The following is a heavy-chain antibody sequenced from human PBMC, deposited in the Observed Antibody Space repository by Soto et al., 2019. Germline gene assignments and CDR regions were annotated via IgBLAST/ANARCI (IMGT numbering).Heavy chain of an antibody. Sequence: GGSLRLSCAASGFTFSSYAMSWVRQAPGKGLEWVSAISGSGGSTYYADSVKGRFTISRDNSKNTLYLQMNSLRAEDTAVYYCAKDGRGNWNVIHYFDYWGQGTLVTVSS. CDR3: AKDGRGNWNVIHYFDY. CDR2: ISGSGGST. J-gene: IGHJ4*02. CDR1: GFTFSSYA. D-gene: IGHD1-1*01. V-gene: IGHV3-23*01.